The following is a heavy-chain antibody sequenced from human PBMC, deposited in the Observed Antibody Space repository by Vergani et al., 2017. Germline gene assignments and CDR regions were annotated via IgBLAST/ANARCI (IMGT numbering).Heavy chain of an antibody. D-gene: IGHD5-18*01. CDR2: INPSGGST. CDR3: ARGDTSADAFDI. V-gene: IGHV1-46*01. J-gene: IGHJ3*02. Sequence: QVQLVQSGAEVKKPGSSVKVSCKASGGTFSSYAISWVRQAPGQGLEWMGIINPSGGSTSYAQKFQGRVTMTRDTSTSTVYMELSSLRSEDTAVYYCARGDTSADAFDIWGQGTMVTVSS. CDR1: GGTFSSYA.